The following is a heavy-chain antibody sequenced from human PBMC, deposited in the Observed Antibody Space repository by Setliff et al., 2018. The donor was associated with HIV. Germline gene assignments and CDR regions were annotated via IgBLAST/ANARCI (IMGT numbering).Heavy chain of an antibody. D-gene: IGHD2-2*01. J-gene: IGHJ3*01. CDR1: GGSISSNNYY. CDR3: ARDDSIVLVPAIMRGDGFDF. CDR2: ISNYGSP. V-gene: IGHV4-61*01. Sequence: SETLSLTCTVSGGSISSNNYYWGWIRQPPGRGLEWIGYISNYGSPSYSPSLESRVTILLDTSKNQFSLRLSSVTAADTAVYYCARDDSIVLVPAIMRGDGFDFWGQGRMVTVSS.